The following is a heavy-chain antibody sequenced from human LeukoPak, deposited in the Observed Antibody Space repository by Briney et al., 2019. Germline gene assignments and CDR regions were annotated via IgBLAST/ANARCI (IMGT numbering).Heavy chain of an antibody. CDR1: GGPIIASY. J-gene: IGHJ6*03. Sequence: SETLSLTCAVSGGPIIASYWSWIRQPPGKGLEWIGYTHYSGTGNYNPSLKSRVTISIDTSKNRFSLKLSSVTAADTAVYYCARGGRILWFGESSTRGYYYYYMDVWGKGTTVTVSS. D-gene: IGHD3-10*01. CDR2: THYSGTG. V-gene: IGHV4-59*12. CDR3: ARGGRILWFGESSTRGYYYYYMDV.